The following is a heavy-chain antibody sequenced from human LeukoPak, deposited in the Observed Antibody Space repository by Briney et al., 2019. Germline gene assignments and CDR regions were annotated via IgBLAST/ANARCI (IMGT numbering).Heavy chain of an antibody. CDR1: GGSISSYY. J-gene: IGHJ5*02. Sequence: NPSETLSLTCTVSGGSISSYYWSWIRQPPGKGLEWIGHIYYSGSTNYNPSLKSRVTISVDTSKNQFSLKLSSVTAADTAVYYCARYLAVAGTYWFDPWGQGTLVTVSS. D-gene: IGHD6-19*01. CDR2: IYYSGST. V-gene: IGHV4-59*01. CDR3: ARYLAVAGTYWFDP.